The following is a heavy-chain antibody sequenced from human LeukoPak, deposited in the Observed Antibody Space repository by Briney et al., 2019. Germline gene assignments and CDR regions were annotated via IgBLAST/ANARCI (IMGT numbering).Heavy chain of an antibody. V-gene: IGHV3-7*01. CDR1: GFTFSSYW. CDR3: ARVEVWDYYDSSGDLDY. J-gene: IGHJ4*02. CDR2: IKQDGSEK. Sequence: GGSLRLSCAASGFTFSSYWMSWVRQAPGKGLEWVANIKQDGSEKYYVDSVKGRFTISRDNAKNSLYLQMNSLRAEDTAVYYCARVEVWDYYDSSGDLDYWGQGTLVTVSS. D-gene: IGHD3-22*01.